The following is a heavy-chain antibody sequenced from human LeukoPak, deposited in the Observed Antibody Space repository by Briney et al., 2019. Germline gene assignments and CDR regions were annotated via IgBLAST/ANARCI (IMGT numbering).Heavy chain of an antibody. Sequence: GGSLRLSCAASGFTFSNYWMSWVRQAPGKGLEWVANIKQDRSEKYYVDSVKGRFTISRDNAKTSLFLKINSLRAEDTAVYFCARAAPAAGSHYLFDSWGQGTLVTVSS. CDR1: GFTFSNYW. J-gene: IGHJ4*02. CDR2: IKQDRSEK. CDR3: ARAAPAAGSHYLFDS. D-gene: IGHD6-13*01. V-gene: IGHV3-7*01.